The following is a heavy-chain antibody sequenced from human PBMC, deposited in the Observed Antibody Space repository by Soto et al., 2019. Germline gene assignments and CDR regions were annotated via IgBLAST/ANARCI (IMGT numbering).Heavy chain of an antibody. Sequence: SETLSLTCTVSGDTIGSNYWSWIRQPPGKGLEWIGYIYFTGSTNYNPSLKSRVTILVDMSKNQFSLKLSSVTAADTAVYYCARGSCSSASCYTGDSWGQGTLVTVSS. J-gene: IGHJ4*02. CDR3: ARGSCSSASCYTGDS. D-gene: IGHD2-2*02. V-gene: IGHV4-59*01. CDR1: GDTIGSNY. CDR2: IYFTGST.